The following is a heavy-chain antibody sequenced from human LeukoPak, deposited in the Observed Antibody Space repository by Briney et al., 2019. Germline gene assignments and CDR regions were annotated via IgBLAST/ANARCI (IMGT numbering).Heavy chain of an antibody. CDR1: GFTFGDYA. J-gene: IGHJ6*03. D-gene: IGHD1-26*01. Sequence: GGSLRLSCTASGFTFGDYAMSWVRQAPGKGLEWVGFIRSKAYGGTTEYAASVNSRFTISRDDSKSIAYLQMNSLKTEDTAVYYCTRDGRSYKDYYYYYMDVWGKGTTVTVSS. CDR2: IRSKAYGGTT. V-gene: IGHV3-49*04. CDR3: TRDGRSYKDYYYYYMDV.